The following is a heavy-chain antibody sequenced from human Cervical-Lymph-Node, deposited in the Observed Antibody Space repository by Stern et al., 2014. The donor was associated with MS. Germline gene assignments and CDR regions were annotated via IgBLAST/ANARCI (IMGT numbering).Heavy chain of an antibody. Sequence: QVQLVQSGSEVKKPGASVTVSCTASGYTFTSYDLHWVRQAPGQGLEWMGWMNPSSGNTGYAQKFQGRVTMTRKTSISTAYVELSALTYEDTAVYYCARVSSITLVRGIISPPDAFDIWGQGTVVTVSS. CDR2: MNPSSGNT. V-gene: IGHV1-8*01. J-gene: IGHJ3*02. D-gene: IGHD3-10*01. CDR1: GYTFTSYD. CDR3: ARVSSITLVRGIISPPDAFDI.